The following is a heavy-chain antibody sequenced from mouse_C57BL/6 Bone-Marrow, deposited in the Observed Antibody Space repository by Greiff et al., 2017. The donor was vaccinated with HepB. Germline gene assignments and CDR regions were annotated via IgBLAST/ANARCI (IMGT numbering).Heavy chain of an antibody. J-gene: IGHJ2*01. V-gene: IGHV1-15*01. D-gene: IGHD4-1*01. CDR2: IDPETGGT. CDR1: GYTFTDYE. CDR3: TRGNWDEIDY. Sequence: QVQLQQSGAELVRPGASVTLSCKASGYTFTDYEMHWVKQTPVHGLEWIGAIDPETGGTAYNQKFKGKAILTADKSSSTAYMGLRSLTSEDSAVYYCTRGNWDEIDYWGQGTTLTVSS.